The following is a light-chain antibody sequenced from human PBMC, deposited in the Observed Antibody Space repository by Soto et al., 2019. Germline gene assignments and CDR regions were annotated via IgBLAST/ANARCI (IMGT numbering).Light chain of an antibody. V-gene: IGKV3-11*01. CDR1: QSFRGL. CDR3: QQRHMWPIT. CDR2: DAY. J-gene: IGKJ5*01. Sequence: EIVMTQSPATLSVSPVERATLSCRASQSFRGLLAWYQQKPGQAPRLLIYDAYNRATGIPPRFSGSGSGTDLTITISSLEPEDSEVYYCQQRHMWPITFGQGTRLEIK.